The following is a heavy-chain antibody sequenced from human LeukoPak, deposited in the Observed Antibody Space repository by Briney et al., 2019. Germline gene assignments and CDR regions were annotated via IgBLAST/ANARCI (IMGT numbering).Heavy chain of an antibody. Sequence: GRSLRLSCAASGFIFRRYAMHWVRQAPGKGLEWVAVIAFDGNKKYYADSVKGRFTISRDNSKNTLYLQMNSLRDEDTAVYYCARDDSDEGVAATISREGDYFDYWGQGTLVTVSS. CDR2: IAFDGNKK. J-gene: IGHJ4*02. V-gene: IGHV3-30*04. D-gene: IGHD5-12*01. CDR3: ARDDSDEGVAATISREGDYFDY. CDR1: GFIFRRYA.